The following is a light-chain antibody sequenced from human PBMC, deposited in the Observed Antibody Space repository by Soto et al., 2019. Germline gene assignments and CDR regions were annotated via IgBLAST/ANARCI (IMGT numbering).Light chain of an antibody. CDR3: QQYSSSRT. CDR2: GAS. Sequence: EIVLTQSPGTLSLSPGERATLSCRASQSVSSSYLAWYQQKPGQAPRLLIYGASSRATGIPDRFSGSGSGTDFTLTISGLEPEDFAVYYCQQYSSSRTFGQGTKVDIK. CDR1: QSVSSSY. V-gene: IGKV3-20*01. J-gene: IGKJ1*01.